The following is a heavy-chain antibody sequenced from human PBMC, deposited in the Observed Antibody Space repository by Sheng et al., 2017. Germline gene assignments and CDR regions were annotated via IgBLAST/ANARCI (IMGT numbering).Heavy chain of an antibody. CDR1: GFTFSSYS. CDR3: ARDRGAYYYYMDV. CDR2: ISSSSSYI. V-gene: IGHV3-21*01. J-gene: IGHJ6*03. D-gene: IGHD3-10*01. Sequence: EVQLVESGGGLVKPGGSLRLSCAASGFTFSSYSMNWVRQAPGKGLEWVSSISSSSSYIYYADSVKGRFTISRDNAKNSLYLQMNSLRAEDTAVYYCARDRGAYYYYMDVWCQGTTVTVSS.